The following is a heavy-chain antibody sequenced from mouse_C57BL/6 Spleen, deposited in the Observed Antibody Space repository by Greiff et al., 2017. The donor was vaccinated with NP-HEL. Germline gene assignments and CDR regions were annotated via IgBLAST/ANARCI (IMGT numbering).Heavy chain of an antibody. CDR3: ARRGFTTVVAYYAMDY. CDR2: IYPGSGST. CDR1: GYTFTSYW. J-gene: IGHJ4*01. D-gene: IGHD1-1*01. V-gene: IGHV1-55*01. Sequence: QVQLQQSGAELVKPGASVKMSCKASGYTFTSYWITWVKQRPGQGLEWIGDIYPGSGSTNYNEKFKSKATLTVDTSSSTAYMQLSSLTSEDSAVYYCARRGFTTVVAYYAMDYWGQGTSVTVSS.